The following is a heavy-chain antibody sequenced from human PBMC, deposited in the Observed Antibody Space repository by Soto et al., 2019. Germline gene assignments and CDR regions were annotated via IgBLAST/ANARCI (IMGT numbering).Heavy chain of an antibody. V-gene: IGHV1-2*02. Sequence: ASVKVSCKASGYTFTGYYMHWVRQAPGQGLEWMGWINPNSGGTNYAQKFQGRVTMTRDTSISTAYMELSRLRSDDTAVYYCARVGRRYCSGGSCYWFDPWGQGTLVTVSS. CDR2: INPNSGGT. CDR1: GYTFTGYY. D-gene: IGHD2-15*01. J-gene: IGHJ5*02. CDR3: ARVGRRYCSGGSCYWFDP.